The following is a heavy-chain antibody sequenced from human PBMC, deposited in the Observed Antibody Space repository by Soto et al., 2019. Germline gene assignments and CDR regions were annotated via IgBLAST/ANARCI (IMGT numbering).Heavy chain of an antibody. Sequence: QVELVQSGAEVKKPGASVKVSCKPSGYTFTNYGFNWVRQAPGQGLEWMGWISAYNGNTNYAQKLQGRVTMTTDTSTSTAYMELRSLRSDDTPVYYCSIAPLAIGSFFLLDYWGQGTLITVSA. CDR2: ISAYNGNT. V-gene: IGHV1-18*01. CDR1: GYTFTNYG. J-gene: IGHJ4*02. CDR3: SIAPLAIGSFFLLDY. D-gene: IGHD1-26*01.